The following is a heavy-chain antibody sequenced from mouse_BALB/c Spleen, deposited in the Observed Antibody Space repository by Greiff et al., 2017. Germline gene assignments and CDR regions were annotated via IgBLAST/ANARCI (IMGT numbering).Heavy chain of an antibody. CDR3: ARSGVITTRYFDV. V-gene: IGHV14-3*02. CDR1: GFNIKDTY. J-gene: IGHJ1*01. D-gene: IGHD2-4*01. CDR2: IGPANGNT. Sequence: VQLQQSGAELVKPGASVKLSCTASGFNIKDTYMHWVKQRPEQGLEWIGRIGPANGNTKYDPKFQGKATITADTSSNTAYLQLSSLTSEDTAVYYCARSGVITTRYFDVWGEGTTVTVSS.